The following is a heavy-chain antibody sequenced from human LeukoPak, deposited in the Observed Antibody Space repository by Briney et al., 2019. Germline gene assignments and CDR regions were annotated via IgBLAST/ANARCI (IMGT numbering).Heavy chain of an antibody. CDR1: GGSIRSYY. J-gene: IGHJ4*01. Sequence: PSETLSLTCTVSGGSIRSYYWSWIRQPAGKKLEWIGRISSSGNTDYNPSLKSRLTMSVDTSKNQFSLKLNSVTAADTAVYYCAREGRSSTPGYWGQGTLVTVSS. CDR3: AREGRSSTPGY. V-gene: IGHV4-4*07. CDR2: ISSSGNT. D-gene: IGHD2-15*01.